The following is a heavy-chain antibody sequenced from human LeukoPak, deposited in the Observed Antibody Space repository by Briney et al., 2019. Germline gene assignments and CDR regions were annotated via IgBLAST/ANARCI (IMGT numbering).Heavy chain of an antibody. CDR1: GFTFSSYS. CDR3: ARDRVIVGNTGQRNDI. Sequence: GGSLRLSCAASGFTFSSYSMNWVRQAPGKGLEWVSSISSSSSYIYYADSVKGRFTISRDNAKNSLYLQMNSLRAEDTAVYYCARDRVIVGNTGQRNDIWGQGTMVTVSS. J-gene: IGHJ3*02. D-gene: IGHD1-26*01. V-gene: IGHV3-21*01. CDR2: ISSSSSYI.